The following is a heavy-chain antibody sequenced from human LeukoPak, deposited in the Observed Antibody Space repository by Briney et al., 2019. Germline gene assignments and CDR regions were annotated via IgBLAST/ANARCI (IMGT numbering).Heavy chain of an antibody. CDR2: IYYSGST. V-gene: IGHV4-59*01. Sequence: SETLSLTCTVSGGSISSYYWSWIRQPPGKGLEWIGYIYYSGSTNYNPSLKSRVTISVDTSKNQFSLKLSSVTAADTAVYYCASDVGLPADYWGQGTLVTVSS. D-gene: IGHD5-18*01. J-gene: IGHJ4*02. CDR1: GGSISSYY. CDR3: ASDVGLPADY.